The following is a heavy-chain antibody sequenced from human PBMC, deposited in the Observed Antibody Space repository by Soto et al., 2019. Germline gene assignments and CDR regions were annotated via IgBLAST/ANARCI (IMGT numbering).Heavy chain of an antibody. CDR1: GFTFSSYA. V-gene: IGHV3-30-3*01. Sequence: GGSLRLSCAASGFTFSSYAMHWVRQAPGKGLEWVAVISYDGSNKYYADSVKGRFTISRDNSKNTLYLQMNSLRAEDTAVYYCARDRVDWDTAMVNRYLTPSYYFDYWGQGTLVTVSS. J-gene: IGHJ4*02. CDR2: ISYDGSNK. CDR3: ARDRVDWDTAMVNRYLTPSYYFDY. D-gene: IGHD5-18*01.